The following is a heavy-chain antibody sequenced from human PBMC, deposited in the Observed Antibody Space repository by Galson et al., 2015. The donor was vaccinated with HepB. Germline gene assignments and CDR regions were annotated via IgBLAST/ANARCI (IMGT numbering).Heavy chain of an antibody. D-gene: IGHD5-12*01. CDR3: VKNGDMVATIFAY. CDR2: ISISSTTI. CDR1: GFTFSRCA. V-gene: IGHV3-48*02. Sequence: SLRLSCAASGFTFSRCAMNWVRQAPGKGLEWVSYISISSTTIYYADSVKGRFTISRDNAKNLVFLQMNSLRDEDTALYYCVKNGDMVATIFAYWGQGALVTVSS. J-gene: IGHJ4*02.